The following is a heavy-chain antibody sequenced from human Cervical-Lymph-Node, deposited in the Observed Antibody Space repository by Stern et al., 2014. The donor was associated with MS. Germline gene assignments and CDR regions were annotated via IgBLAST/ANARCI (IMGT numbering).Heavy chain of an antibody. D-gene: IGHD3-16*01. Sequence: EVQLLESGGGLVQPGGSLRLSCAASGFNFSSYWMHWVRQFPEKGLFWVSQINRDGSDTSYADSVKGRFPISRDNIRNMLYLRMTSLRAENTAVYYCARGVGDYWGQGARVTVSS. V-gene: IGHV3-74*02. CDR3: ARGVGDY. J-gene: IGHJ4*02. CDR1: GFNFSSYW. CDR2: INRDGSDT.